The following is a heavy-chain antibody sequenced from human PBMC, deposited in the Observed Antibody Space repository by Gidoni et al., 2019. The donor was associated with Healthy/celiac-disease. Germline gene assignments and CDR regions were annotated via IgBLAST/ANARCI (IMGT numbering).Heavy chain of an antibody. CDR2: IYYSGST. D-gene: IGHD6-13*01. Sequence: QLQLQESGPGLVKPSETLSLTCTVSGGSIRSSSYYWGWIRQPPGKGLEWIGSIYYSGSTYYNPSLKSRVTISVDTSKNQFSLKLSSVTAADTAVYYCARHLWQQLVLGWFDPWGQGTLVTVSS. V-gene: IGHV4-39*01. J-gene: IGHJ5*02. CDR3: ARHLWQQLVLGWFDP. CDR1: GGSIRSSSYY.